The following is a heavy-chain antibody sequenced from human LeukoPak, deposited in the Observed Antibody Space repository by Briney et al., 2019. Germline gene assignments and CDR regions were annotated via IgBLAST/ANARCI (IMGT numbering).Heavy chain of an antibody. V-gene: IGHV1-2*04. CDR2: INPNSGGT. Sequence: SVTVSCKASGYTFTGYYIHWVRQAPGQGLEWMGWINPNSGGTNYAQMFQGWVTMTRDTSISTAYMELSRLRSDDTAVYYCARAGGASDSSGWYVFDYWGQGTLVSVSS. CDR1: GYTFTGYY. CDR3: ARAGGASDSSGWYVFDY. D-gene: IGHD6-19*01. J-gene: IGHJ4*02.